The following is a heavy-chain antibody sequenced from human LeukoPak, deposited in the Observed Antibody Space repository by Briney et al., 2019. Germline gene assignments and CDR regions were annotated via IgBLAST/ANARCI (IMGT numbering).Heavy chain of an antibody. J-gene: IGHJ4*02. V-gene: IGHV3-13*01. CDR1: GFTFSSYD. D-gene: IGHD3-22*01. CDR2: IGTAGDT. CDR3: ARGSLGDISGYWYYFDY. Sequence: QSGGSLRLSCAASGFTFSSYDMHWVRQATGKGLEWVSAIGTAGDTYYPGSVKGRFTISRENAKNSLYLQMNSLRAEDTAVYYWARGSLGDISGYWYYFDYWGQRTLVTVSS.